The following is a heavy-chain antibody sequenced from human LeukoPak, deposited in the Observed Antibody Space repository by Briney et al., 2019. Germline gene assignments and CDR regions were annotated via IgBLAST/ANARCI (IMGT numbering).Heavy chain of an antibody. D-gene: IGHD6-19*01. V-gene: IGHV3-30-3*01. Sequence: GRSLRLSCAASGFTFSSYAMHWVRQAPGKGLEWVAVISYDGSNKYYADSVKGRFTISRDNSKNTLYLQMNSLRAEDTAVYYCARVGTPGITVAGHFDYWGQGTLVTVSP. CDR2: ISYDGSNK. CDR1: GFTFSSYA. CDR3: ARVGTPGITVAGHFDY. J-gene: IGHJ4*02.